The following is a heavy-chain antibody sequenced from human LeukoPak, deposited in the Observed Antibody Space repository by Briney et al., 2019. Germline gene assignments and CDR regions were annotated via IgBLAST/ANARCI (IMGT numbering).Heavy chain of an antibody. Sequence: GRSLRLSCAACGFTFSSYGMHGVRQAPGKGLEGVAVIWYDGSNKYYADSVKGRFTISRDNSKNTLYPQMNSLRAEDTGVYYCAGERGRGIAAAGSGYFDYWGQGTLVTVSS. CDR1: GFTFSSYG. J-gene: IGHJ4*02. V-gene: IGHV3-33*03. D-gene: IGHD6-13*01. CDR2: IWYDGSNK. CDR3: AGERGRGIAAAGSGYFDY.